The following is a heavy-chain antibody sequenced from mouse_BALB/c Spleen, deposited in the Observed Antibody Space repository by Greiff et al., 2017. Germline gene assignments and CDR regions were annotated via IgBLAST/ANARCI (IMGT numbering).Heavy chain of an antibody. CDR1: GFTFSSYG. CDR3: ARNRVYNSGYAMTY. Sequence: EVQVVESGGGLVQPGGSLKLSCAASGFTFSSYGMSWVRQTPDKRLELVATINSNGGSTYYPDSVKGRFTISRNNAKNTLYLQMSSLKSEDTAMYSFARNRVYNSGYAMTYGVQGTSVTV. V-gene: IGHV5-6-3*01. J-gene: IGHJ4*01. D-gene: IGHD1-1*01. CDR2: INSNGGST.